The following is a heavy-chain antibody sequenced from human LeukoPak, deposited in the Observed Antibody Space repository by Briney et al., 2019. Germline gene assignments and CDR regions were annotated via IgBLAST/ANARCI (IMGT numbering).Heavy chain of an antibody. D-gene: IGHD2-2*01. CDR1: GFTFSNYA. V-gene: IGHV3-23*01. J-gene: IGHJ4*02. CDR2: VGGSGVKT. Sequence: GGSLRLSCAASGFTFSNYAIHWVRQAPGKGLEWVSIVGGSGVKTYYADSVKGRFTISRDNSKNTVYLQMNSLKAEDTAVYYCAKRGDCSGTCTYDYWGQGTLVTVSS. CDR3: AKRGDCSGTCTYDY.